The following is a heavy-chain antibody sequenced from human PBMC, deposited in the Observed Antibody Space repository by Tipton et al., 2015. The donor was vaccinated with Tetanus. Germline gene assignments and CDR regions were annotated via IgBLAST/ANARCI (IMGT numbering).Heavy chain of an antibody. CDR1: GGSMRSYY. Sequence: TLSLTCIVSGGSMRSYYWSWIRQPPGKGLEWIGHIYSSGGARYNPSLKSRTTMSVDRSKSQFFLEVTSVTAADTGVYFCARGPLENEGYFDSWGQGVLVAVTA. CDR2: IYSSGGA. V-gene: IGHV4-59*01. CDR3: ARGPLENEGYFDS. J-gene: IGHJ4*02. D-gene: IGHD1-1*01.